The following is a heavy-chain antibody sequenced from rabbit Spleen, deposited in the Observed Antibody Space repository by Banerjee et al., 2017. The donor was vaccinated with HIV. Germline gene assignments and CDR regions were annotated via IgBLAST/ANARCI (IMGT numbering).Heavy chain of an antibody. D-gene: IGHD4-1*01. V-gene: IGHV1S45*01. J-gene: IGHJ3*01. CDR2: IGTGSGTT. Sequence: QEQLEESGGGLVKPGASLTLTCKASGFSFSSGYYMSWVRQAPGKGLEWIGCIGTGSGTTWFANWAKGRYTFSKTSSTTVTLEMTSLTAADTATYFCARDLAGVIGWNFGWWGQGTLVTVS. CDR1: GFSFSSGYY. CDR3: ARDLAGVIGWNFGW.